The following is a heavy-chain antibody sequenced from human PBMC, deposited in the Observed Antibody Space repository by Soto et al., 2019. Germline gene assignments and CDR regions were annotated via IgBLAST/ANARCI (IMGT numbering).Heavy chain of an antibody. J-gene: IGHJ3*02. CDR1: GYTLTELS. CDR2: FDPEDGET. CDR3: ATIADYGSGSHDAFDI. Sequence: ASVKVSCKVSGYTLTELSMHWVRQAPGKGLEWMGGFDPEDGETIYAQNFQGRLTMTEDISTETAYMELSSLRSEDTAVYYCATIADYGSGSHDAFDIWGQGTMVTVSS. V-gene: IGHV1-24*01. D-gene: IGHD3-10*01.